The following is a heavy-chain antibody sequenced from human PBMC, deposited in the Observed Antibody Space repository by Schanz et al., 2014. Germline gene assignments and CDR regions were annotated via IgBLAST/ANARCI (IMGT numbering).Heavy chain of an antibody. CDR2: SHNSGTT. CDR3: ARSKKDHYAFGTYRGNYYAVDV. J-gene: IGHJ6*02. Sequence: QLQLQESGPGLVKPSETLSLTCTVSGASISSDTYYWGWIRQPPGKGLEWIGSSHNSGTTYSNPSLKSRVTISVDTSKNYFSLSLGPVTAADTSVYYCARSKKDHYAFGTYRGNYYAVDVWGQGTTVTVSS. CDR1: GASISSDTYY. V-gene: IGHV4-39*02. D-gene: IGHD3-10*01.